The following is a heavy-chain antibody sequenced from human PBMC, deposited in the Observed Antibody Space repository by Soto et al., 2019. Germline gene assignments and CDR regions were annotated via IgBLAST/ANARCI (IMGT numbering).Heavy chain of an antibody. CDR1: GGTFSSYA. CDR2: IIPIFGTA. V-gene: IGHV1-69*13. CDR3: ASSAAAGISYFDY. J-gene: IGHJ4*02. Sequence: SVKVSCKASGGTFSSYAISWVRQAPGQGLEWMGGIIPIFGTANYAQKFQGRVTITADESTSTAYMELSSLRSEDTAVYYCASSAAAGISYFDYWGQGTLVTVSS. D-gene: IGHD6-13*01.